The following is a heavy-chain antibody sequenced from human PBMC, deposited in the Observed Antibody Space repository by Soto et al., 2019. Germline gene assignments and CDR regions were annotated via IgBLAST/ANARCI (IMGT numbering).Heavy chain of an antibody. Sequence: QVQLVESGGGVVQPGRSLRLSCAASGFTFSSYGMHWVRQAPGKGLEWVAVIWYDGSNKYYADSVKGRFTIPRDNSKNTLDLQRNGLRAEDTGVDYGARGGKTVTSRGGGFDLWGRGTLVTVSS. J-gene: IGHJ2*01. V-gene: IGHV3-33*01. CDR3: ARGGKTVTSRGGGFDL. CDR2: IWYDGSNK. D-gene: IGHD4-17*01. CDR1: GFTFSSYG.